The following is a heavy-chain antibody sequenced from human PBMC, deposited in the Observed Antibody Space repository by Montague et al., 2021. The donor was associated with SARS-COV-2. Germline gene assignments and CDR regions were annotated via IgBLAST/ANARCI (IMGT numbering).Heavy chain of an antibody. CDR1: GFTFNSYA. J-gene: IGHJ4*02. CDR2: ISGSGGSP. CDR3: AKGGRRGYFDY. V-gene: IGHV3-23*01. Sequence: SLRLSCAASGFTFNSYAMSWARQAPGKGLEWVSTISGSGGSPYYADSVKGRFAISRDNSKNTLYLQMNSLRAEDTAAYYCAKGGRRGYFDYWGQGTLVTVSS.